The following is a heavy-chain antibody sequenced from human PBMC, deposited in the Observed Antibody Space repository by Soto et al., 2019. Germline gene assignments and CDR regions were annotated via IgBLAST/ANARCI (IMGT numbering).Heavy chain of an antibody. CDR1: GFSLNTDGEG. V-gene: IGHV2-5*02. Sequence: QITFKESGPTQVKPTQTLTLTCSFSGFSLNTDGEGVGWVRQPPGEALEWLALIYWDDDERYSPSLKTRLTITKDTSKNQVVLIMTNMDPVDTATYYCAHSRNLITEDAQVGDFDYWGQGTLVTVSS. D-gene: IGHD3-10*01. CDR2: IYWDDDE. CDR3: AHSRNLITEDAQVGDFDY. J-gene: IGHJ4*02.